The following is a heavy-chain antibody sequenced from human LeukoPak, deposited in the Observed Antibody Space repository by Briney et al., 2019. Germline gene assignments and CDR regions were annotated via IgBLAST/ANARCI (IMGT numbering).Heavy chain of an antibody. Sequence: SETLSLTCAVYGGSFSGYYWSWIRQPPGKGLEWIGEINHSGSTNYNPSLKSRVTISVDTSKNQFSLKLSSVTAADTAVYYCARRDAAMACFDYWGQGTLVTVSS. D-gene: IGHD5-18*01. J-gene: IGHJ4*02. CDR3: ARRDAAMACFDY. CDR1: GGSFSGYY. CDR2: INHSGST. V-gene: IGHV4-34*01.